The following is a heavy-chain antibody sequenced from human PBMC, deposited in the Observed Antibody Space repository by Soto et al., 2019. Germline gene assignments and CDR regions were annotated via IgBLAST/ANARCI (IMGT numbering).Heavy chain of an antibody. D-gene: IGHD1-1*01. CDR1: GGTFSSYA. CDR2: IIPIFGTA. J-gene: IGHJ6*02. CDR3: ARSLRGYGYYGMDV. V-gene: IGHV1-69*12. Sequence: QVQLVQSGAEVKKSGSSVKVSCKASGGTFSSYAISWVRQAPGQGLEWMGGIIPIFGTANYAQKFQGRVTITADESTSTAYMELSSLRSEDTAVYYCARSLRGYGYYGMDVWGQGTTVTVSS.